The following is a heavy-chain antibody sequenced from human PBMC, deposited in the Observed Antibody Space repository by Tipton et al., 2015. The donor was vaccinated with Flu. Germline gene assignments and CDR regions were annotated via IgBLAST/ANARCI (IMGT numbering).Heavy chain of an antibody. V-gene: IGHV4-59*01. CDR1: GGSITNYY. CDR2: IYSSGST. CDR3: ARVAAGHFGEGYFFDY. D-gene: IGHD3-10*01. J-gene: IGHJ4*02. Sequence: TLSLTCSVSGGSITNYYWSWIRQPPGKGLEWIGYIYSSGSTTYNPSLKSRVSMSADTSMNQFSLRLNSMTAADTAIYYCARVAAGHFGEGYFFDYWGQGALVTVSS.